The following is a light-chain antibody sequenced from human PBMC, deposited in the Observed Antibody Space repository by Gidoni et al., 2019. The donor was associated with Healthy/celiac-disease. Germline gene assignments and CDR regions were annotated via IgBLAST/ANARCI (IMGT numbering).Light chain of an antibody. CDR2: WAS. J-gene: IGKJ4*01. CDR3: QQYYSTLT. V-gene: IGKV4-1*01. Sequence: DIVMTQSPDSLAVSLGERATINCKSSQSVLYSSNNKNYLAWYQQKAGQPPKLLIYWASTRESGVPDRFSGSGSGTDFTRIISSLQAEDVAAYYCQQYYSTLTFGGGTKVEIK. CDR1: QSVLYSSNNKNY.